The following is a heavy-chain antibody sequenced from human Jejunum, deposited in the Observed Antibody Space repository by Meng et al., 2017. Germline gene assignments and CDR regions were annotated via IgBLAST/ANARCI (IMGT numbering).Heavy chain of an antibody. CDR1: CNSFNSPDYY. D-gene: IGHD1-26*01. CDR3: ARSPYSGSALPFFDY. Sequence: VPLQDSGPGLVEPSLTMSLTCTVSCNSFNSPDYYWSWIRQPPEKGLEWIGYIYYSGSTYYNPSLKSRVSISGDTSNKQFSLKLTSVTAADTAVYYCARSPYSGSALPFFDYWGQGSLVTVSS. J-gene: IGHJ4*02. V-gene: IGHV4-30-4*01. CDR2: IYYSGST.